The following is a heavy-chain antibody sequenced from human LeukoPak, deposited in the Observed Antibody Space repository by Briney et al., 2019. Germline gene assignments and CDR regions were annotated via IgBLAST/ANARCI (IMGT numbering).Heavy chain of an antibody. V-gene: IGHV1-18*01. Sequence: ASVKVSCKASGYTFTSYGISWVRRAPGQGLELMGWISAYNGNTNYAQKLQGRVPMTTDTSTSTAYMELRSLRSDDTAVYYCATPPGGYSGSYYGQQQGLVYWGQGTLVTVSS. CDR2: ISAYNGNT. J-gene: IGHJ4*02. CDR3: ATPPGGYSGSYYGQQQGLVY. CDR1: GYTFTSYG. D-gene: IGHD1-26*01.